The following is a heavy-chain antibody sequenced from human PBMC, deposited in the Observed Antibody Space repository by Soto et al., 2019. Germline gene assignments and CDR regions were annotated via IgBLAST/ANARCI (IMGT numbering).Heavy chain of an antibody. Sequence: QVHLVQSGAEVRKPGASVKVSCKGSGYTFTSYGIAWVRQAPGQGLEWMGWISAHNDNTNYAQKVQGRVTVTRDTYTSTAYMELRNLRYDDTAVYYCARGRYGDYWGQGALVTVSS. CDR1: GYTFTSYG. V-gene: IGHV1-18*01. CDR2: ISAHNDNT. CDR3: ARGRYGDY. D-gene: IGHD1-1*01. J-gene: IGHJ4*02.